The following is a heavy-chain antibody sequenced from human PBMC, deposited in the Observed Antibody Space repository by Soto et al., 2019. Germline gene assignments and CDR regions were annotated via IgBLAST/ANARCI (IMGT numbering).Heavy chain of an antibody. V-gene: IGHV5-51*01. D-gene: IGHD6-6*01. CDR1: GYSFTSYW. Sequence: PGESLKISCKGSGYSFTSYWIGWVRQMPGKGLEWMGIIYPGDSDTRYSPSFQGQVTISADKSISTAYLQWSSLKASDTAMYYCARYSSSLSYYCYYGMDVWGQGTTLTVSS. CDR2: IYPGDSDT. CDR3: ARYSSSLSYYCYYGMDV. J-gene: IGHJ6*02.